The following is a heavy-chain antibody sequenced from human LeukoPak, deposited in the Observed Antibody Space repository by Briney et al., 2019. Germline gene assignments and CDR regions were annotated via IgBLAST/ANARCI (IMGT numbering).Heavy chain of an antibody. CDR2: IYDGGST. CDR1: GYSISSGYY. CDR3: ARVVAVAGDMNWFDP. Sequence: SETLSLTCTVSGYSISSGYYWGWIRQPPGKGLEWIGSIYDGGSTYYNPSLKSRVTISVDTSKNQFSLKLSSVTAADTAVYYCARVVAVAGDMNWFDPWGQGTLVTVSS. V-gene: IGHV4-38-2*02. D-gene: IGHD6-19*01. J-gene: IGHJ5*02.